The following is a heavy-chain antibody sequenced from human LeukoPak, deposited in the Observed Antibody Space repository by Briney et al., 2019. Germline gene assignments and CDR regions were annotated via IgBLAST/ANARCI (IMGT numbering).Heavy chain of an antibody. Sequence: SETLSPTCTVSGGSISSYYWSWIRQPPGKGLEWIGYIYYSGSTNYNPSLKSRVTISVDTSKNQFSLKLSSVTAADTAVYYCARAGSSNYYYYGMDVWGQGTTVTVSS. J-gene: IGHJ6*02. CDR1: GGSISSYY. CDR3: ARAGSSNYYYYGMDV. V-gene: IGHV4-59*01. CDR2: IYYSGST. D-gene: IGHD6-6*01.